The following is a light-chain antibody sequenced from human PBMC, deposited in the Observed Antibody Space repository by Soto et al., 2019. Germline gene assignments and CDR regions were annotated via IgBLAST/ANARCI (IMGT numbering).Light chain of an antibody. CDR3: QKYSGVSLT. Sequence: DIQVTQFPSSLSASVGDRITITCRASQAIGNYLAWYQQKPGKVPKLLIYAASTLQPGVPSRFSGSRSGTDFTLTVGSLQPEDVSTYFCQKYSGVSLTFGAGTKVELK. CDR2: AAS. J-gene: IGKJ3*01. V-gene: IGKV1-27*01. CDR1: QAIGNY.